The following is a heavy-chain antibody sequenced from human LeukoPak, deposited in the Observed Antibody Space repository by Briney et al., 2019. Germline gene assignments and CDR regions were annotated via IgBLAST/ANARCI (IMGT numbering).Heavy chain of an antibody. CDR1: GFTFSAYG. CDR3: ARIWFGEASVDY. D-gene: IGHD3-10*01. V-gene: IGHV3-33*08. CDR2: IWYDGSNK. Sequence: GGSLRLSCAASGFTFSAYGMHWVRQAPGKGLEWVAVIWYDGSNKYYADSVKGRFTISRDNSENTLYLQMNSLRAEDTAVYYCARIWFGEASVDYWGQGTLVTVSS. J-gene: IGHJ4*02.